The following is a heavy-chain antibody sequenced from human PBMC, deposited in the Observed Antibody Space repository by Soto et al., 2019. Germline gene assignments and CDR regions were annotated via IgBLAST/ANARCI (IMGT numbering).Heavy chain of an antibody. J-gene: IGHJ6*02. V-gene: IGHV3-30-3*01. CDR3: AREGRSSYYDFWSGYYMYYYYGMDV. CDR1: GFTFSSYA. Sequence: QVQLVESGGGVVQPGRSLRLSCAASGFTFSSYAMHWVRQAPGKGLEWVAVISYDGSNKYYADSVKGRFTISRDNSKNTLYLQMNSLRAEDTAVYYCAREGRSSYYDFWSGYYMYYYYGMDVWGQGTTVTVSS. CDR2: ISYDGSNK. D-gene: IGHD3-3*01.